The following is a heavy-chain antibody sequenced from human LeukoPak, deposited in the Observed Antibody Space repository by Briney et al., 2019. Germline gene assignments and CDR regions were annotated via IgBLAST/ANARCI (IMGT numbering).Heavy chain of an antibody. D-gene: IGHD1-26*01. CDR2: ISTSVTYT. CDR1: GFTFSDHY. Sequence: GGSLRLSCAASGFTFSDHYMSWIRQAPGRGLEWVSYISTSVTYTEYADSVKGRFTISRDNAKNSLYLQMNSLRAEDTAVYYCAREGRSGSYLGRFDPWGQGTLATVSS. J-gene: IGHJ5*02. V-gene: IGHV3-11*05. CDR3: AREGRSGSYLGRFDP.